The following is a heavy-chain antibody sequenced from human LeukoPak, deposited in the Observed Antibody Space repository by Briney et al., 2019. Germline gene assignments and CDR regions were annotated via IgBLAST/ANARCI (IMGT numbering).Heavy chain of an antibody. CDR3: AKDGTYYYDSSGYYFDY. CDR2: ISWNSGSI. CDR1: GFTFDDYA. Sequence: GGSLRLSCAASGFTFDDYAMHWVRQAPGKGLEWVSGISWNSGSIGYADSVKGRFTISRDNAKNSLYPQMNSLRAEDTALYYCAKDGTYYYDSSGYYFDYWGQGTLVTVSS. V-gene: IGHV3-9*01. D-gene: IGHD3-22*01. J-gene: IGHJ4*02.